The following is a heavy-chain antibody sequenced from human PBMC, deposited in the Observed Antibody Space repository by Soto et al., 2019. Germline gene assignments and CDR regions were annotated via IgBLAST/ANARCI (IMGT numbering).Heavy chain of an antibody. CDR2: IYYSGST. CDR1: GGSFSSGGYY. D-gene: IGHD5-18*01. Sequence: QVQLQESGAGLVKPSQTLCLTCTVSGGSFSSGGYYWSWIRQPPGKGLEWIGYIYYSGSTYYNPSLKSRVTISVDTSKNQFSLKLSSVTAADTAVYYCVGEGGYSYGTDYWGQGTLVTVSS. J-gene: IGHJ4*02. CDR3: VGEGGYSYGTDY. V-gene: IGHV4-30-4*01.